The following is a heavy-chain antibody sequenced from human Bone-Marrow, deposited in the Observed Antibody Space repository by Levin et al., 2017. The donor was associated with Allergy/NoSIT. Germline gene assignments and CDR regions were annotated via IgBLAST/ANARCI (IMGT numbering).Heavy chain of an antibody. D-gene: IGHD2-21*02. J-gene: IGHJ3*01. V-gene: IGHV4-30-4*08. CDR3: ARACGGDCSPQPGEAFDL. CDR1: GASISSGYYY. CDR2: IYSSGTT. Sequence: LRLSCSVSGASISSGYYYWTWIRQSPGKGLEWIGYIYSSGTTFYNPSLESRITISKDTSKNLFSLNLSSVTAAETAVYFCARACGGDCSPQPGEAFDLWGQGTMVIVSS.